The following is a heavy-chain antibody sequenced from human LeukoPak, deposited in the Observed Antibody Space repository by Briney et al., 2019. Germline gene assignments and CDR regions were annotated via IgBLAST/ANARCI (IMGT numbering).Heavy chain of an antibody. D-gene: IGHD5/OR15-5a*01. CDR2: IYTTGNT. CDR3: TRGSFYRNSYYYYINV. V-gene: IGHV4-61*02. CDR1: GDSISSGVFY. J-gene: IGHJ6*03. Sequence: SETLSLTCSLSGDSISSGVFYWGWIRQPAGKGLEWIGRIYTTGNTNYNPSLKSRVTSSIDTSETQFSLKLTSVTAADTAVYYCTRGSFYRNSYYYYINVWGTGTTVTVSS.